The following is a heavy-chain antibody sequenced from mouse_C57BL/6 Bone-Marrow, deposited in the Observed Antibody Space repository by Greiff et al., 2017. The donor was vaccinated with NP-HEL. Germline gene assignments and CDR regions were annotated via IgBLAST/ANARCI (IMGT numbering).Heavy chain of an antibody. CDR1: GYAFSSYW. J-gene: IGHJ2*01. Sequence: QVQLQQSGAELVKPGASVKISCKASGYAFSSYWMTWVKQRPGKGLEWIGQIYPGDGDTNYNGKFKGKATLTADKSSSTAYMQLSSLTSEDSAVYSCARYYGSSYYFDFWGRGTTLTVSA. CDR3: ARYYGSSYYFDF. D-gene: IGHD1-1*01. V-gene: IGHV1-80*01. CDR2: IYPGDGDT.